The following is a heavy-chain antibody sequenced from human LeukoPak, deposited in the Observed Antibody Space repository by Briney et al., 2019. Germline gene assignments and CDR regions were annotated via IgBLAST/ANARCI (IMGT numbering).Heavy chain of an antibody. CDR3: ARRGNWNSPRSAFDP. D-gene: IGHD1-7*01. Sequence: SETLSLTCAVSGASISGSGYYWSWIRQPPGKGLEWIGEINHSGSTNYNPSLKSRVTISVDTSKNQFSLKLSSVTAADTAVYYCARRGNWNSPRSAFDPWGQGTLVTVSS. CDR2: INHSGST. V-gene: IGHV4-34*01. J-gene: IGHJ5*02. CDR1: GASISGSGYY.